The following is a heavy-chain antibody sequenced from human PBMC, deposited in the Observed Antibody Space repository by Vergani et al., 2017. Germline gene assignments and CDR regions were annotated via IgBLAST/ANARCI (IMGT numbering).Heavy chain of an antibody. Sequence: EVQLLESGGGLVQPGGSLRLSCAASGFTFSSYAMSWVRQAPGKGLEWVSAISGSGGSTYYADSVKGRFTISRDNSKNTLYLQMNSLRAEDPAVYYCAKGFVRGDYFDYWGQGTLVTVSS. CDR2: ISGSGGST. CDR3: AKGFVRGDYFDY. V-gene: IGHV3-23*01. D-gene: IGHD3-16*01. J-gene: IGHJ4*02. CDR1: GFTFSSYA.